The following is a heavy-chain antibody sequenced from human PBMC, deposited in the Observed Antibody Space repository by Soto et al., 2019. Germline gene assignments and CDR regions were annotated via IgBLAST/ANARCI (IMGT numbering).Heavy chain of an antibody. Sequence: QITLKESGPPLVKPTQPLTLTCTLSGFSLSTTTVGVGWIRQPPGKPLEWLALIYWDADRCYIPSLKNRLSISKDPSGGQGVPTMPDWAPVGTATYYSALITPVDFKGYYFDYWGSGILVTVSS. CDR1: GFSLSTTTVG. D-gene: IGHD3-16*01. CDR3: ALITPVDFKGYYFDY. J-gene: IGHJ4*02. V-gene: IGHV2-5*02. CDR2: IYWDADR.